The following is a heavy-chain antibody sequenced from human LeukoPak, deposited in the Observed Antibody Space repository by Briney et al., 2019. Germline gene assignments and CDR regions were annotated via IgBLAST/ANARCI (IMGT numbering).Heavy chain of an antibody. J-gene: IGHJ3*01. V-gene: IGHV3-43*01. D-gene: IGHD3-3*01. CDR1: GFTFDEYT. Sequence: PGGSLRLSCAASGFTFDEYTMHWVRQRPGKGQEWVSLVNWDGDTTEYADSVKGRLTISRDNSKKSLYLQMNSLRSEDTALYYCAKDRGTVFGVVVDASDFWGQGTMVTVSS. CDR2: VNWDGDTT. CDR3: AKDRGTVFGVVVDASDF.